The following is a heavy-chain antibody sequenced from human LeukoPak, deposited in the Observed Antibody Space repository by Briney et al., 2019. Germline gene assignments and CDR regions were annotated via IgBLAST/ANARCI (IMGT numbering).Heavy chain of an antibody. CDR1: GYTLTELS. CDR2: FDPEDGET. J-gene: IGHJ4*02. CDR3: ARGPGIRRSWYGEY. Sequence: AAVKVSCKVSGYTLTELSMHWVRQAPGKGLEWMGGFDPEDGETIYAQKFQGRVTMTRDTSTSTAYMELRSLRSDDTAVYYCARGPGIRRSWYGEYWGQETLVT. V-gene: IGHV1-24*01. D-gene: IGHD6-13*01.